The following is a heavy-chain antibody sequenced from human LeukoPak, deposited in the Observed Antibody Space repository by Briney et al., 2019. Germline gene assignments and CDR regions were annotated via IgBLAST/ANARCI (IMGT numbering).Heavy chain of an antibody. CDR3: ARDRAVATIGGVDY. D-gene: IGHD5-12*01. J-gene: IGHJ4*02. V-gene: IGHV1-2*02. Sequence: ASVKVSCKASGYTFTGYYMHWVRQAPGQGLEWMGWISPNSGGTNYAQKFQGRVTMTRDTSISTAYMELSSLRSDDTAVYYCARDRAVATIGGVDYWGQGTLVTVSS. CDR2: ISPNSGGT. CDR1: GYTFTGYY.